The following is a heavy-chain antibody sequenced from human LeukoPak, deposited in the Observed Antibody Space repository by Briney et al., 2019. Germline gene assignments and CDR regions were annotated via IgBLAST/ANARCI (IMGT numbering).Heavy chain of an antibody. CDR3: ARDRAVATIGGVDY. D-gene: IGHD5-12*01. J-gene: IGHJ4*02. V-gene: IGHV1-2*02. Sequence: ASVKVSCKASGYTFTGYYMHWVRQAPGQGLEWMGWISPNSGGTNYAQKFQGRVTMTRDTSISTAYMELSSLRSDDTAVYYCARDRAVATIGGVDYWGQGTLVTVSS. CDR2: ISPNSGGT. CDR1: GYTFTGYY.